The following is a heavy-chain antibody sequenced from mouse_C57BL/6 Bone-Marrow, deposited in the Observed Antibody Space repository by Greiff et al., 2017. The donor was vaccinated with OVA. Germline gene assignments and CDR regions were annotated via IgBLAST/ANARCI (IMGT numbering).Heavy chain of an antibody. CDR1: GFSLTSYG. J-gene: IGHJ1*03. Sequence: VQVVESGPGLVQPSQSLSITCTVSGFSLTSYGVHWVRQSPGKGLEWLGVIWRGGSTDYNAAFMSRLSITKDNSRSQVVFKMNSLQADDTAIYYCAKKGIEYFDVWGTGTTVTVSS. CDR3: AKKGIEYFDV. V-gene: IGHV2-5*01. CDR2: IWRGGST.